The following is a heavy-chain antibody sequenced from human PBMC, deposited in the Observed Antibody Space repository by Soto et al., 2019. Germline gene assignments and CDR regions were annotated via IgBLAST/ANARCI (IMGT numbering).Heavy chain of an antibody. CDR3: YRELLFYDSDGFPCDEAFYI. V-gene: IGHV4-30-2*01. J-gene: IGHJ3*02. CDR1: GGSLSSSAYS. Sequence: SETLSLTGAVSGGSLSSSAYSWSWIRQPPGKGLEWIGFIYQSGSTYYNPSLKSRVTMSLDRPKNQFSLKLSSVTAAETAVYYFYRELLFYDSDGFPCDEAFYIWGQGKMIT. CDR2: IYQSGST. D-gene: IGHD3-22*01.